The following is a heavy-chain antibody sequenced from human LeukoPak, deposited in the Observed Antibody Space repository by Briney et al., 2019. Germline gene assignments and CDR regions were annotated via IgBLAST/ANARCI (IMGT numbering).Heavy chain of an antibody. V-gene: IGHV3-66*01. CDR3: ARDHTVTMPPPNYYYYGMDV. D-gene: IGHD4-17*01. CDR1: GFTVSSNY. Sequence: GGSLRLSCAASGFTVSSNYMSWVRQAPGKGLEWVSVIYSGGSTYYADSVKGRFTISRDNSKNTLYLQMNSLRAEDTVVYYCARDHTVTMPPPNYYYYGMDVWGQGTTVTVSS. J-gene: IGHJ6*02. CDR2: IYSGGST.